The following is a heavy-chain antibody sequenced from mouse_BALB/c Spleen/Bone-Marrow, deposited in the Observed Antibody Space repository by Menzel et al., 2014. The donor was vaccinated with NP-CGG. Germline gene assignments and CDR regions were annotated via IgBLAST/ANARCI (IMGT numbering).Heavy chain of an antibody. CDR2: IHLSDSES. J-gene: IGHJ3*01. V-gene: IGHV1S127*01. CDR1: GYSFTSYW. CDR3: TRYDLTTRAFAY. Sequence: VQLQESAPELAKPGASVKLSCKASGYSFTSYWMNWVKQRPGQGLEWIGMIHLSDSESRLNQKFKDKATLTVDKSSSTAYMQLSSPTSEDSAVYYCTRYDLTTRAFAYWSQGTLVTVSA. D-gene: IGHD3-3*01.